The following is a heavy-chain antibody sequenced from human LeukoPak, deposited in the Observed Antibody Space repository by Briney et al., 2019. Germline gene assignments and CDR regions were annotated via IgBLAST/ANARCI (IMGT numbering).Heavy chain of an antibody. CDR2: IYYSGTT. CDR1: GDSISSSSYY. Sequence: PSETLSLTCTVSGDSISSSSYYWGWIRQPPGKGLEWIGSIYYSGTTYYNPSLKSRVTISVDTSKNQFSLKLSSVTAADTAVYHCARVVTTSGFHFDYWGQGTLVTVSS. D-gene: IGHD5-12*01. CDR3: ARVVTTSGFHFDY. J-gene: IGHJ4*02. V-gene: IGHV4-39*01.